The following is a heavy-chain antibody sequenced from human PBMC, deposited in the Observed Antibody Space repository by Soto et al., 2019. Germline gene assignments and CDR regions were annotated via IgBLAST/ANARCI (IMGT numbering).Heavy chain of an antibody. Sequence: SETLSLTCAVYGGSFSGYYWSWIRQPPGKGLEWIGEINHSGSTNYNPSPKSRVTISVDTSKSQFSLKLSSVTAADTAVYYCARVRGSGSYYRNWFDPWGQGTLVTVSS. D-gene: IGHD3-10*01. CDR3: ARVRGSGSYYRNWFDP. V-gene: IGHV4-34*01. CDR2: INHSGST. CDR1: GGSFSGYY. J-gene: IGHJ5*02.